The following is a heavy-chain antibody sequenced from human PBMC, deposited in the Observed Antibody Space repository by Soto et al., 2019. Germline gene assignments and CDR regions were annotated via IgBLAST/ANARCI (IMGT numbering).Heavy chain of an antibody. D-gene: IGHD3-3*01. CDR1: GGSISSSNL. V-gene: IGHV4-4*02. J-gene: IGHJ6*02. CDR2: IYHSGST. CDR3: ARRSYYDFWSGYTDYYYGMDV. Sequence: SETLSLTCAVSGGSISSSNLWSCVRQPPGKGLDWIGEIYHSGSTNYNPSLKSRVTISVDKSKNQFSLKLSSVTAADTAVYYCARRSYYDFWSGYTDYYYGMDVWGQGTTVTVYS.